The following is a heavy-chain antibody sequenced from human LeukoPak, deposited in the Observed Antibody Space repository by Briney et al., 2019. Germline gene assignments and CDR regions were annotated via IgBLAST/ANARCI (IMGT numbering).Heavy chain of an antibody. V-gene: IGHV4-4*07. D-gene: IGHD2-8*01. J-gene: IGHJ6*03. CDR3: ARDIRSHNGPGGYYYYYMDV. CDR1: GDSIRDSY. CDR2: IHDSGRT. Sequence: SATLSLTCTVPGDSIRDSYFSWIRQPAGKGLEWIGRIHDSGRTNYSPSLKSRVTLSVDTSNNQFSLTLSSVTAADTAVYHCARDIRSHNGPGGYYYYYMDVWGKGTTVTVSS.